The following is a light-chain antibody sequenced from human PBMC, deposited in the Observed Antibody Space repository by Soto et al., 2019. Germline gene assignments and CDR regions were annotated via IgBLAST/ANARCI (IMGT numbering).Light chain of an antibody. CDR2: KAS. Sequence: DIQMTQSPSTLSASVVDRVTITCRASQSMSSGLAWYQQKPGKAPKLLIYKASSLESGVPSRFSGSGSGTEFTLTISSLQPDDFATYYCLQYNSLYTFGQGTKLEIK. CDR3: LQYNSLYT. CDR1: QSMSSG. V-gene: IGKV1-5*03. J-gene: IGKJ2*01.